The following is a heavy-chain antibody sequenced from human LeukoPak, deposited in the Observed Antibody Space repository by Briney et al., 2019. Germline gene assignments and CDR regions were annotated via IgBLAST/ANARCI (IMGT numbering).Heavy chain of an antibody. CDR1: GYTFTDYY. J-gene: IGHJ4*02. D-gene: IGHD5-18*01. V-gene: IGHV1-69-2*01. CDR2: VDPEDGET. CDR3: ATGLVDTANDY. Sequence: ASVKLSCKVSGYTFTDYYMHWVQQAPGKGLEWMGLVDPEDGETIYAEKFQGRVTITADTSTDTAYMELSSLRSEDTAVYYCATGLVDTANDYWGQGTLVTVSS.